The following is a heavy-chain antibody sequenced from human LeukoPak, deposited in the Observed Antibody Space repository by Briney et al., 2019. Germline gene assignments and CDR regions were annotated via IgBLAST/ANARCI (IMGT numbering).Heavy chain of an antibody. Sequence: GGSLRLSCAASGVTFSSYEMNWVRQAPGKGLEWVSYISSSGSTIYYADAVKGGLTISRDNAKNWLYVQMNSLSAEDTAVYYCAREIVITGTKTFDYWGQGTLVTVSS. D-gene: IGHD1-20*01. V-gene: IGHV3-48*03. CDR2: ISSSGSTI. CDR3: AREIVITGTKTFDY. CDR1: GVTFSSYE. J-gene: IGHJ4*02.